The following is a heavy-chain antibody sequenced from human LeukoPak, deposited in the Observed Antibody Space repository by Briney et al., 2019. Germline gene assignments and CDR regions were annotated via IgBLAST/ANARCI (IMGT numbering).Heavy chain of an antibody. CDR2: ISSGGSSI. D-gene: IGHD3-10*01. CDR3: ARDTYGSGSYYNAPLDY. V-gene: IGHV3-48*01. Sequence: GGSLRLSCAASGFTFSSYSMNWVRQAPGKGLEWVSYISSGGSSIYYADSVKGRFTISRDNAKNSLYLQMNSLRAEDTAVYYCARDTYGSGSYYNAPLDYWGQGTLVTVSS. CDR1: GFTFSSYS. J-gene: IGHJ4*02.